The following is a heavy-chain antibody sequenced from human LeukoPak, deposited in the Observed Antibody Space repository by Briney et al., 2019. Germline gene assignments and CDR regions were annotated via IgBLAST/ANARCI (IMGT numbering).Heavy chain of an antibody. J-gene: IGHJ4*02. CDR2: IYYSGGT. Sequence: PSQTLPLTCTVSGDSISSGGHYWSWIRQHPGKGLEWIGYIYYSGGTYYNPSLKSRVTISVDTSKNQFSLKLSSVTAADTAVYYCARFGDGSGSYRKIDYWGQGTLVTVSS. CDR1: GDSISSGGHY. CDR3: ARFGDGSGSYRKIDY. V-gene: IGHV4-31*03. D-gene: IGHD3-10*01.